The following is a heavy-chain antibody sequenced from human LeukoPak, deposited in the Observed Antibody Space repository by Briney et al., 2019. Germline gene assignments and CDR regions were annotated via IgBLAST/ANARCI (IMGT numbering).Heavy chain of an antibody. V-gene: IGHV3-23*01. CDR3: AKGRTVTASFYYYYYMDV. J-gene: IGHJ6*03. Sequence: GGSLRLSCVASGFTFSSYAMTWVRQAPGKGLEWVSSIRGSGDSTYYADSVKGRFTISRDNSKSTLFLQMNSLRVEDTAVYYCAKGRTVTASFYYYYYMDVWGKGTTVTVSS. CDR2: IRGSGDST. D-gene: IGHD4-11*01. CDR1: GFTFSSYA.